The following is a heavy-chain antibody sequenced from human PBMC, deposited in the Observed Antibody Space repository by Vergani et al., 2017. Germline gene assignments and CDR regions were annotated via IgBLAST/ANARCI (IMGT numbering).Heavy chain of an antibody. CDR2: IYYSGST. D-gene: IGHD6-13*01. CDR1: GGSISSSSYY. V-gene: IGHV4-39*01. CDR3: ARVRAAADYYYYYYYMDV. J-gene: IGHJ6*03. Sequence: QLQLQESGPGLVKPSETLSLTCTVSGGSISSSSYYWGWIRQPPGKGLEWIGSIYYSGSTYYNPSLKSRVTISVDTSKNQFSLKLSSVTAADTAVYYCARVRAAADYYYYYYYMDVWGKGTTVTVSS.